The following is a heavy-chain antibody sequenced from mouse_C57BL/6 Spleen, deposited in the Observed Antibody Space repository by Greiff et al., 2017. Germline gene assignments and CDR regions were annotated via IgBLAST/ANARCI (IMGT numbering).Heavy chain of an antibody. D-gene: IGHD2-5*01. Sequence: QVHVKQPGTELVKPGASVKLSCKASGYTFTSYWMHWVKQRPGQGLEWIGNINPSNGGTNYNEKFKSKATLTVDKSSSTAYMQLSSLTSEDSAVYYCARRGIYSNYGYFDVWGTGTTVTVSS. V-gene: IGHV1-53*01. J-gene: IGHJ1*03. CDR1: GYTFTSYW. CDR3: ARRGIYSNYGYFDV. CDR2: INPSNGGT.